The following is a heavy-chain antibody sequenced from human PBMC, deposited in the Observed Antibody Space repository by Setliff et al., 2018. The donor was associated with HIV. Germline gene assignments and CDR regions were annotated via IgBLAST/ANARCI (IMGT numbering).Heavy chain of an antibody. CDR1: GGSINRDGYY. D-gene: IGHD3-10*01. CDR3: ERARYIVIRGDAGMDV. V-gene: IGHV4-61*02. J-gene: IGHJ6*02. Sequence: TSETLSLTCTVSGGSINRDGYYWVWIRQPALKGLEWIGRIYTSGLTNYNPTLKSRGTISVDTSKNQVSLKLSSVTASDTAGYYCERARYIVIRGDAGMDVWGPGTTVTVSS. CDR2: IYTSGLT.